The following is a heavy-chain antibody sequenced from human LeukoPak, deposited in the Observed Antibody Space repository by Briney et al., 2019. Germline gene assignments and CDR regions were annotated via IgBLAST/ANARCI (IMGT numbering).Heavy chain of an antibody. D-gene: IGHD3-22*01. CDR2: ISSSGSTI. J-gene: IGHJ4*02. CDR1: GFTFSSYS. V-gene: IGHV3-48*04. Sequence: GGSLRLSCAASGFTFSSYSMNWVRQAPGKGLEWVSYISSSGSTIYYADSVKGRFTISRDNAKNSLYLQMNSLRAEDTAVYYCARDLAGYYQYYFDYWGQGTLVTVSS. CDR3: ARDLAGYYQYYFDY.